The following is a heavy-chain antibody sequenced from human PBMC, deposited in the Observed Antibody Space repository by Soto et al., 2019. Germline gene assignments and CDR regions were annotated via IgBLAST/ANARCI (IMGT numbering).Heavy chain of an antibody. D-gene: IGHD1-20*01. J-gene: IGHJ4*02. CDR3: ASGGAGSGPYNWELHDH. Sequence: SVKVSCKALGNTFTYRYLHWVRQAPGQALEWMGWITPFSGDVHYAQKFQERVTITRDRSINTAYMQMSSLRSEDTAMYFCASGGAGSGPYNWELHDHWGQGTLVTVSS. V-gene: IGHV1-45*02. CDR1: GNTFTYRY. CDR2: ITPFSGDV.